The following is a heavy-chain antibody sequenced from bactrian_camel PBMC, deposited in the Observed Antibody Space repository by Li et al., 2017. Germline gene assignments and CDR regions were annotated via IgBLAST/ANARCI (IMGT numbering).Heavy chain of an antibody. CDR1: KIIYRCYC. Sequence: HVQLVESGGGSVQAGGSLRLSCAASKIIYRCYCMAFFRQAPGKEREGVAVIDSDGSTKYADSVKGRFTISKDEDENVLYLQMDMLRPEDTAMYYCAARGGFGSCTLDTRSSPFGYWGQGTQVTVS. CDR3: AARGGFGSCTLDTRSSPFGY. J-gene: IGHJ6*01. V-gene: IGHV3S53*01. D-gene: IGHD2*01. CDR2: IDSDGST.